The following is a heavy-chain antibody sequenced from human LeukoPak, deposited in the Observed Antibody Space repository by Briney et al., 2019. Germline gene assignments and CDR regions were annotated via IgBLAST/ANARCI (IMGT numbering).Heavy chain of an antibody. CDR2: INPNTGGT. CDR3: ARGYCTGDSCSGAWFDP. CDR1: GYTFTGYH. D-gene: IGHD2-15*01. V-gene: IGHV1-2*02. J-gene: IGHJ5*02. Sequence: ASVKVSCKASGYTFTGYHIHWVRQAPGQGLEWMGWINPNTGGTNYAQKFQGRVTMTRDTSISTAYIELNRLRSDATAVYYCARGYCTGDSCSGAWFDPWGRGTLVTVSS.